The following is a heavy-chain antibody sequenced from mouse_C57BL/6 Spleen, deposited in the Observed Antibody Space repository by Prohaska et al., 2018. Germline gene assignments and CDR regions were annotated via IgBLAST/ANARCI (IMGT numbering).Heavy chain of an antibody. Sequence: PGASVKMSCKASGYTFTDYYMNWVKQSHGKSLEWIGVINPYNGGTSYNQKFKGKATLTVDKSSSTAYMELNSLTSEDSAVYYCAIPTGGYWGQGTTLTVSS. D-gene: IGHD4-1*01. CDR3: AIPTGGY. J-gene: IGHJ2*01. CDR2: INPYNGGT. V-gene: IGHV1-19*01. CDR1: GYTFTDYY.